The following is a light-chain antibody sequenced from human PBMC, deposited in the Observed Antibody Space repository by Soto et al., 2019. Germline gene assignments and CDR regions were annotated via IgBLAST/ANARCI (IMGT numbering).Light chain of an antibody. J-gene: IGLJ3*02. CDR2: SDD. CDR3: AAWDDNLNAWV. CDR1: SSNIGENA. V-gene: IGLV1-44*01. Sequence: AVVTQPPSASGTPGQRVTISCSGSSSNIGENAVTWYHHLPGTAPKVLIYSDDQRPSGVPDRFSGSKSGTSASLAISGLQSEDEAHFYCAAWDDNLNAWVFGGGTKLTVL.